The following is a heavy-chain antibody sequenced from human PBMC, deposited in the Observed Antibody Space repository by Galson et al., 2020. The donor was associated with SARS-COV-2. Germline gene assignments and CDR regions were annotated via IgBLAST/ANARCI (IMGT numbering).Heavy chain of an antibody. D-gene: IGHD1-26*01. V-gene: IGHV3-23*05. Sequence: GGSLRLSCAASGFTFSSSSMGWARQTPGKGLEWVSSIDPSGTYTYYANSGNGRFTISRDNVRNILYLQMHSLRAEDTSVYYCAKFVPSVGSRGFDYWGQGALVTVSS. CDR3: AKFVPSVGSRGFDY. CDR2: IDPSGTYT. CDR1: GFTFSSSS. J-gene: IGHJ4*02.